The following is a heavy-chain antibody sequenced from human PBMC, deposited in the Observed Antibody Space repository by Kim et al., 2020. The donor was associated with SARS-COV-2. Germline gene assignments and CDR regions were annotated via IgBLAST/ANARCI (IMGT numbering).Heavy chain of an antibody. D-gene: IGHD1-1*01. J-gene: IGHJ4*02. CDR3: ARGLGDGYKWNY. Sequence: NYNPSLKSRVPMEADTSKNQFYLKLNSVTAADTAGYYCARGLGDGYKWNYWGQGTLVTVSS. V-gene: IGHV4-4*07.